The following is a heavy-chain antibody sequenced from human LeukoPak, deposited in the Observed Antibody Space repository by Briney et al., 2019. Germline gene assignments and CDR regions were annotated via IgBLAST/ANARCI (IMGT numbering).Heavy chain of an antibody. CDR2: INHSGST. CDR1: GGSFSGYY. J-gene: IGHJ1*01. Sequence: SETLSLTCAVYGGSFSGYYWSWIRQPPGKGLEWIGEINHSGSTNYNPSLKSRVTISVDTSKNQFSLKLSSVTAADTAVYYCARSGSYFGYFQHWGQGTLVTVSS. V-gene: IGHV4-34*01. CDR3: ARSGSYFGYFQH. D-gene: IGHD1-26*01.